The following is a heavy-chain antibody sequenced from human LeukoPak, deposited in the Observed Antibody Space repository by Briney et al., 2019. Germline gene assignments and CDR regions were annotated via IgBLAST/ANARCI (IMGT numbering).Heavy chain of an antibody. Sequence: AGGSLRLSCAASGFTFSSYSMNWVRQAPGKGLEWVSSISSSSSYIYYADSVKGRFTISRDNAKNSLYLQMNSLRAEDTAVYYCAKGRTMVRGVISVPYYFDYWGQGTLVTVSS. J-gene: IGHJ4*02. V-gene: IGHV3-21*01. CDR3: AKGRTMVRGVISVPYYFDY. D-gene: IGHD3-10*01. CDR2: ISSSSSYI. CDR1: GFTFSSYS.